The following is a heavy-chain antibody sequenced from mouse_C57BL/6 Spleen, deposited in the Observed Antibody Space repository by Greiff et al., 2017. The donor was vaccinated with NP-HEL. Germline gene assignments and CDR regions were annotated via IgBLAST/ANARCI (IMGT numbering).Heavy chain of an antibody. CDR1: GYTFTSYW. J-gene: IGHJ2*01. CDR2: IYPGSGST. V-gene: IGHV1-55*01. D-gene: IGHD1-1*01. CDR3: ARGTTVVPYYFDY. Sequence: VQLQQSGAELVKPGASVKMSCKASGYTFTSYWITWVKQRPGQGLEWIGDIYPGSGSTNYNEKFKSKATLTVDTSSSTAYMQLSSLTSEDSAVYYCARGTTVVPYYFDYWGQGTTLTVSS.